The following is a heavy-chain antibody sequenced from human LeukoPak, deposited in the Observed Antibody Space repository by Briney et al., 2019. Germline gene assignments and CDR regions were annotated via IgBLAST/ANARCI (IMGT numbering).Heavy chain of an antibody. CDR3: ARDGKTSHYYDSSGRLDAFGI. D-gene: IGHD3-22*01. CDR2: IYYSGST. V-gene: IGHV4-31*03. CDR1: GGSISSGGYY. Sequence: PSQTLSLTCTVSGGSISSGGYYWSWIRQHPGKGLEWIGYIYYSGSTYYNPSLKSRVTISVDTSKNQFSLKLSSVTAADTAVYYCARDGKTSHYYDSSGRLDAFGIWGQGTMVTVSS. J-gene: IGHJ3*02.